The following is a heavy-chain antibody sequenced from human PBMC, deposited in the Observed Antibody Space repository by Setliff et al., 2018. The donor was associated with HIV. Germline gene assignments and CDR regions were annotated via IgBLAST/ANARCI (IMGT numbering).Heavy chain of an antibody. Sequence: GGSLRLSCAASGFTFSSCAMSWVRQAPGKGLEWVLVISGSGASTYYADSVKGRFTISRDNSKNTLYLQMNSLRVEDTAVYYCAEGRYGGYDWGTLDIWGQGTMVTVSS. V-gene: IGHV3-23*01. D-gene: IGHD5-12*01. CDR1: GFTFSSCA. CDR3: AEGRYGGYDWGTLDI. CDR2: ISGSGAST. J-gene: IGHJ3*02.